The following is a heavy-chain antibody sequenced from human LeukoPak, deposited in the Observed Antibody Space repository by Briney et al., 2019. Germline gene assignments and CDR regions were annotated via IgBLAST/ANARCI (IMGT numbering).Heavy chain of an antibody. CDR2: IYYSGST. CDR3: ARDSSLGITMVRGAPDYYYYGMDV. Sequence: SETLSLTCTVSGGSISSGDYYWSWIRQPPGKGLEWIGYIYYSGSTYYNPSLKSRVTISVDTSKNQFSLKLSSVTAADTAVYYCARDSSLGITMVRGAPDYYYYGMDVWGQGTTVTVSS. V-gene: IGHV4-30-4*01. J-gene: IGHJ6*02. D-gene: IGHD3-10*01. CDR1: GGSISSGDYY.